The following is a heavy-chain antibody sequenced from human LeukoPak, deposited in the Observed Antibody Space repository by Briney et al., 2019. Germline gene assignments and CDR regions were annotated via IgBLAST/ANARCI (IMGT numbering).Heavy chain of an antibody. J-gene: IGHJ4*02. CDR3: ARGSSIWYNYDY. Sequence: GRSLRLSCAASGFTFSTYAMHWVRQAPGKGLDWVAVISYDGSNKRYRDSVKGRFTVSRDNSKNTVSLQMNSLRAEDTAVYYCARGSSIWYNYDYWGQGTLVTVPS. CDR2: ISYDGSNK. D-gene: IGHD6-13*01. V-gene: IGHV3-30*07. CDR1: GFTFSTYA.